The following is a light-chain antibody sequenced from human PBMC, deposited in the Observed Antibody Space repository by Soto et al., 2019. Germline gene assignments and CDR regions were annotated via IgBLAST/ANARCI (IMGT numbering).Light chain of an antibody. Sequence: QTVVTQEPSFSVSPGRTVTLTCGLSSGSVSTSYYPSWYQQTPGQAPRTLIYNTNTRSSGLPDRFSGSILGNKAALTITGAQADDESDYYCVLYMGSGTWVFGGGTKLTVL. V-gene: IGLV8-61*01. J-gene: IGLJ3*02. CDR1: SGSVSTSYY. CDR2: NTN. CDR3: VLYMGSGTWV.